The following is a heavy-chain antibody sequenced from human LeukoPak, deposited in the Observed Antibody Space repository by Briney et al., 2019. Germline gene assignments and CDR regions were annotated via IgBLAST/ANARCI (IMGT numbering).Heavy chain of an antibody. D-gene: IGHD6-13*01. CDR2: FSSSSSHI. CDR3: ARVTHKYSSSWSYYYYMDV. Sequence: GGSLRLSCAASGFPFSSYSMNWVRQAPGKGLEWVSSFSSSSSHIYYADSVKGRFTIHRDNAKNSLYLQMNSLRAEDTAVYYCARVTHKYSSSWSYYYYMDVWGKGTMVTVSS. V-gene: IGHV3-21*01. J-gene: IGHJ6*03. CDR1: GFPFSSYS.